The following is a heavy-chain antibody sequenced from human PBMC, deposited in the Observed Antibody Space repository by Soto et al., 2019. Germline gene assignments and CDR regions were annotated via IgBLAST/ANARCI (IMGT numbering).Heavy chain of an antibody. CDR2: IYYSGST. D-gene: IGHD5-18*01. J-gene: IGHJ6*02. Sequence: SETLSLTCTVSGGSISSGDYYWSWIRQPPGKGLEWIGYIYYSGSTYYNPSLKSRVTISVDTSKNQFSLKPSSVTAADTAVYYCARDRIQLWFVNGMDVWGQGTTVTVSS. V-gene: IGHV4-30-4*01. CDR1: GGSISSGDYY. CDR3: ARDRIQLWFVNGMDV.